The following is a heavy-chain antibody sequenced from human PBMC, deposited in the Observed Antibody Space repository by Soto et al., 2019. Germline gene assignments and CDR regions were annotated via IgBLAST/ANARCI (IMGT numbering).Heavy chain of an antibody. CDR1: GFTFSRVA. V-gene: IGHV3-33*01. CDR2: IWNDGSNE. J-gene: IGHJ3*02. CDR3: VRDAADSGDAVDI. D-gene: IGHD3-10*01. Sequence: QLVESGGVVVQPGRSLRLCCAAAGFTFSRVAMHWVRQAPGKGLEWVAFIWNDGSNEYDADFVKGRAIISRDNSENTVYLQMNSLRGEDAAVYFRVRDAADSGDAVDIWGQGTMVTVSS.